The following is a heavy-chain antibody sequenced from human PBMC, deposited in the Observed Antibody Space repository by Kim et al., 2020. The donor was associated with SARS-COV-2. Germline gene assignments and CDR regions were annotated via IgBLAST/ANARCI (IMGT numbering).Heavy chain of an antibody. D-gene: IGHD1-26*01. CDR3: ARRFSGAYGMDV. Sequence: GWADSVKGRFNVSRDNADNSLYMQMDRLRPEDTALYYCARRFSGAYGMDVWGQGTPVTVSS. J-gene: IGHJ6*02. V-gene: IGHV3-20*03.